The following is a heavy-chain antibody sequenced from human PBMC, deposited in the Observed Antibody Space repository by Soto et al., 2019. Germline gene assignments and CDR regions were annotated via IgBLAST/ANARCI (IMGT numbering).Heavy chain of an antibody. CDR3: ARDRIGWFDP. CDR1: GGSISSYD. Sequence: SDTLSLTCPVSGGSISSYDLSWIRQPAGKGLEWIGRIYTSGSTNYNPSLKSRVTMSVDTSKNQFSLKLSSVTAADTAVYYCARDRIGWFDPWGQGTLVTVSS. CDR2: IYTSGST. V-gene: IGHV4-4*07. J-gene: IGHJ5*02.